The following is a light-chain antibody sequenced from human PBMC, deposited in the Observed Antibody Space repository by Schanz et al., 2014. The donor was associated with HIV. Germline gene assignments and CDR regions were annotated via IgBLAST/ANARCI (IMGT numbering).Light chain of an antibody. V-gene: IGLV2-8*01. J-gene: IGLJ2*01. CDR2: EVS. CDR3: TSYTSSSTLV. Sequence: QSALTQPPSASGSPGQSVTISCTGTSSDVGGYKYVSWYQQHPGKAPKLLIYEVSKRPLGVPDRFSGSKSGNTASLTVSRLQAEDEADYYCTSYTSSSTLVFGGGTKLTVL. CDR1: SSDVGGYKY.